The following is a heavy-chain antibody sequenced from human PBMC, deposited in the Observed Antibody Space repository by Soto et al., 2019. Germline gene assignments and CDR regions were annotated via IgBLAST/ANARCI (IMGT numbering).Heavy chain of an antibody. D-gene: IGHD3-3*01. Sequence: QVQLQQWGAGLLKPSETLSLTCAVYGGSFSGYYWSWIRQPPGKGLEWIGEINHSGSTNYNPSLKSRVTISVDTSKNQFSLELGSGTGGDTGVYYCARGGTYGFWSGWGQGNLVTVSS. CDR1: GGSFSGYY. V-gene: IGHV4-34*01. J-gene: IGHJ4*02. CDR3: ARGGTYGFWSG. CDR2: INHSGST.